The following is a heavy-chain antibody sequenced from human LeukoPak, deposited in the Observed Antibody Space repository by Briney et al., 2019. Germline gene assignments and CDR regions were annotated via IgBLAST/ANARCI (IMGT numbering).Heavy chain of an antibody. J-gene: IGHJ4*02. Sequence: ASVKVSCKASGYTSIDYYIHWVRQAPGQGLEWMGIINPSGGSTSYAQKFQGRVTMTRDTSTSTVYMELSSLRSDDTAVYYCARAMVRGVISVYWGQGTLVTVSS. CDR1: GYTSIDYY. CDR2: INPSGGST. D-gene: IGHD3-10*01. V-gene: IGHV1-46*01. CDR3: ARAMVRGVISVY.